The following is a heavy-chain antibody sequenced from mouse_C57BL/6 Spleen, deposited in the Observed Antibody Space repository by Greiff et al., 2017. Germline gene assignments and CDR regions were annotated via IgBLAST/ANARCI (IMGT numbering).Heavy chain of an antibody. V-gene: IGHV1-69*01. D-gene: IGHD1-1*01. Sequence: QVQLQQPGAELVMPGASVKLSCKASGYTFTSYWMHWVKQRPGQGLEWIGEIDPSDSYTNYNQKFKGTSTLTVDKSSSTAYMQLSSLTSEDCAVYYGARDCDYYGSSYAMDYWGQGTSVTVSS. CDR2: IDPSDSYT. CDR1: GYTFTSYW. J-gene: IGHJ4*01. CDR3: ARDCDYYGSSYAMDY.